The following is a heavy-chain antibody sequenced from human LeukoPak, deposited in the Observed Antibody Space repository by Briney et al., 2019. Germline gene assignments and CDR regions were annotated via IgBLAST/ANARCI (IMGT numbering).Heavy chain of an antibody. J-gene: IGHJ4*02. CDR1: GFTFSSYW. CDR3: ATLLVPAAILIY. Sequence: GGSLRLSCAASGFTFSSYWMSWVRQAPGKGLEWVANMKQDGSEKYYVDSVKGRFTISRDNAKNSLYLQMNSLRAEDTAVYYCATLLVPAAILIYWGQGTLVTVSS. CDR2: MKQDGSEK. D-gene: IGHD2-2*01. V-gene: IGHV3-7*01.